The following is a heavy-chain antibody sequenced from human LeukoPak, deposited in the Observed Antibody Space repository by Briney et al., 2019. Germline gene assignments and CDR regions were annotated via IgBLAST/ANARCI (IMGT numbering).Heavy chain of an antibody. CDR3: AKGRWAGITTNWFDP. CDR1: GFTFSSYG. J-gene: IGHJ5*02. Sequence: PGRSLRLSCAASGFTFSSYGMHWVRQAPGKGLEWVSAISGSGVGTYYADSVKGRFTVSRDNSKNTLYLQMNSLRADDTAVYYCAKGRWAGITTNWFDPWGQGTLVTVSS. D-gene: IGHD3-16*01. CDR2: ISGSGVGT. V-gene: IGHV3-23*01.